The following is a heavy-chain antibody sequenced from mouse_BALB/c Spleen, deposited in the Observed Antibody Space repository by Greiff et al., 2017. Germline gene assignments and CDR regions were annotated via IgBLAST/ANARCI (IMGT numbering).Heavy chain of an antibody. CDR1: GYTFTSYW. D-gene: IGHD2-4*01. CDR3: ARRDYDYDGYYAMDY. J-gene: IGHJ4*01. CDR2: INPSNGRT. Sequence: QVQLQQPGADLVKPGASVKLSCKASGYTFTSYWMHWVKQRPGQGLEWIGEINPSNGRTNYNEKFKSKATLTVDKSSSTAYMQLSSLTSEDSAVYYCARRDYDYDGYYAMDYWGQGTSVTVSS. V-gene: IGHV1S81*02.